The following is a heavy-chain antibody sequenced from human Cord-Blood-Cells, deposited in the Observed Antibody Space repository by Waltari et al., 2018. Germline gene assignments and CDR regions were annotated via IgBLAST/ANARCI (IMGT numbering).Heavy chain of an antibody. CDR1: GGSFSGYY. CDR2: INHSGST. V-gene: IGHV4-34*01. CDR3: ARGNPFLGYCSGGSCYYFDY. D-gene: IGHD2-15*01. J-gene: IGHJ4*02. Sequence: QVQLQQWGAGLLKPSETLSLTCAVYGGSFSGYYWSWVRQPPGKRLEWIGEINHSGSTNYNPSLKSRVTISVDTSKNQFSLKLSSVTAADTAVYYCARGNPFLGYCSGGSCYYFDYWGQGTLVTVSS.